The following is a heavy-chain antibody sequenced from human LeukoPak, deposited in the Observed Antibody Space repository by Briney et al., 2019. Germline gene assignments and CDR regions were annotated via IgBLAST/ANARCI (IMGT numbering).Heavy chain of an antibody. CDR3: ARSYPGGGGKWFDP. V-gene: IGHV4-4*07. CDR1: GGSISSYY. CDR2: IYTSGST. J-gene: IGHJ5*02. D-gene: IGHD3-16*01. Sequence: PSETLSLTCTISGGSISSYYWNWIRQPAGKGLEWIGRIYTSGSTNYNPSLKSRVTMSVDTSRNQFSLKLSSVTAADTAGYYCARSYPGGGGKWFDPWGQGTLVTVSS.